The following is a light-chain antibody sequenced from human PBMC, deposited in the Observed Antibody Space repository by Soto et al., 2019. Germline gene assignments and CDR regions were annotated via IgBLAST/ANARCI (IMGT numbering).Light chain of an antibody. CDR3: TSYAGGNNV. CDR2: EVN. Sequence: QSVLTQPPSASGSPGQSVTISCTGTSSDIGGYNYVSWYQQHPGKVPKLMVYEVNKRPSGVPDRFSGSKSGNTASLTVSGLHAEDEAYYYCTSYAGGNNVFGTGTKVTVL. J-gene: IGLJ1*01. V-gene: IGLV2-8*01. CDR1: SSDIGGYNY.